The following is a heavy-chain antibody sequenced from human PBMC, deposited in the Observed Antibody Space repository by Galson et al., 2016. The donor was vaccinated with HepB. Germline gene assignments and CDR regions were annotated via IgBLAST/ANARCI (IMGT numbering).Heavy chain of an antibody. CDR1: TGPTTRYY. D-gene: IGHD3-22*01. CDR3: ARGHRYYYDIGYFDY. J-gene: IGHJ4*02. V-gene: IGHV4-59*01. Sequence: ETLSLTCSVSTGPTTRYYWSWIRQTPGMGLEWIGYFFYSGTTTYNPSLKTRVTISADTSKNQFSLKVDSLTAADTAVYYCARGHRYYYDIGYFDYWGQGILVTVSS. CDR2: FFYSGTT.